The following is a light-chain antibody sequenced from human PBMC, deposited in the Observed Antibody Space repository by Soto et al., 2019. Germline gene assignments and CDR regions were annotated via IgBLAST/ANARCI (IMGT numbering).Light chain of an antibody. J-gene: IGLJ1*01. Sequence: QSALTQPASVSGSPGQSITISCTGTSSDVGGYNYVSWYQQHPGKAPKLMIYEVSKRPSGVSNRISGSKSGYTASLTIFGLRAEDEADYYFCSYTSSGTLVFGTGTKVTVL. CDR3: CSYTSSGTLV. V-gene: IGLV2-14*01. CDR2: EVS. CDR1: SSDVGGYNY.